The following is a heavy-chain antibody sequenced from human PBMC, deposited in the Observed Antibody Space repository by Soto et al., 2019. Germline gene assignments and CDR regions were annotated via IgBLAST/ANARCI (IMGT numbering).Heavy chain of an antibody. J-gene: IGHJ3*02. D-gene: IGHD3-22*01. CDR2: ISYGGTDQ. CDR1: GFTFDTYG. CDR3: AKEVRYYYDSSGVDAFDI. Sequence: QVQLVESGGGVVQPGRSLRLSCAASGFTFDTYGMHWVRQAPGKGLEWVAVISYGGTDQYYADSVKGRYTIYRDNSKNTVYLQMNSLRAEDTAVYYCAKEVRYYYDSSGVDAFDIWGQGTMVTVPS. V-gene: IGHV3-30*18.